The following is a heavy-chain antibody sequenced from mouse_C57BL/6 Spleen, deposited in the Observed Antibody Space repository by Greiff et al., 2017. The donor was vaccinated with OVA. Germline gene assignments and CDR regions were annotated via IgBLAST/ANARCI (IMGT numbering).Heavy chain of an antibody. J-gene: IGHJ2*01. V-gene: IGHV1-55*01. CDR1: GYTFTSYW. CDR2: IYPGSGST. D-gene: IGHD2-5*01. Sequence: VQLQQPGAELVKPGASVKMSCKASGYTFTSYWITWVKQRPGQGLEWIGDIYPGSGSTNYNEKFKCKATLTVDTSSSTAYMQLRSLTSEDSAVYYCARSSYYSNVDYWGQGTTLTVSS. CDR3: ARSSYYSNVDY.